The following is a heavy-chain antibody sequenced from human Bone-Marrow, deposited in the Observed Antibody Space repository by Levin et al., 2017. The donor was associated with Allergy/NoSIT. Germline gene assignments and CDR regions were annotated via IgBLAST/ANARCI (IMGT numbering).Heavy chain of an antibody. J-gene: IGHJ3*01. CDR3: VKKYGGFFSDAFDL. Sequence: GGSLRLSCVASGFTFRSYPMSWVRQAPGGGLEWVSAISAYGGTTDYGDSVKGRFVISRDNSRNTLYLQMDSLRAEDTALYFCVKKYGGFFSDAFDLWGQGTTVTVSS. D-gene: IGHD5-12*01. CDR1: GFTFRSYP. V-gene: IGHV3-23*01. CDR2: ISAYGGTT.